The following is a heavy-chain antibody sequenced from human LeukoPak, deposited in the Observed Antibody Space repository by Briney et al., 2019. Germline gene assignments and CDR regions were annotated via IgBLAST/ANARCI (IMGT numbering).Heavy chain of an antibody. CDR2: ISSSSSYI. D-gene: IGHD6-13*01. J-gene: IGHJ4*02. Sequence: GRSLRLSCPASGFTFSSYSTNCVRQPPGKWLEWVSSISSSSSYIYYADSVKGRFTISRDNAKNSLYLQMNSLRAEDTAVYYCARHIATIAAAAVDYWGQGTLVTVSS. CDR1: GFTFSSYS. CDR3: ARHIATIAAAAVDY. V-gene: IGHV3-21*01.